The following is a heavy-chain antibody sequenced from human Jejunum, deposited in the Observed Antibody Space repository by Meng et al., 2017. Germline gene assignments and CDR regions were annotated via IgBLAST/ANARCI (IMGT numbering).Heavy chain of an antibody. CDR2: ISHTGRI. CDR1: GGSISNNNW. D-gene: IGHD2/OR15-2a*01. V-gene: IGHV4-4*02. J-gene: IGHJ5*02. Sequence: VERPELGPGLVKPSGTLALTGAVSGGSISNNNWWSWVRQPPGKGLEWIGEISHTGRINYNPSLKSRVTMSLDKSKNQFSLDLTSVTGADTAVYYCARDLLDPNIAATGWFDPWGQGTLVTVSS. CDR3: ARDLLDPNIAATGWFDP.